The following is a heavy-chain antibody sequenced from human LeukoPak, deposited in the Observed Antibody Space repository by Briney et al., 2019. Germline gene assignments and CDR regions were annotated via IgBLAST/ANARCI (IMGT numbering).Heavy chain of an antibody. Sequence: SETLSLTCTVSGGSISSSSYYWGWIRQPPGKGLEWIGSIYYSGSTYYNPSLKSRVTISVDTSKNQFSLKLSSVTAADTAVYYCATPPKDIVVVPAASRGYYYYYMDVWGKGTTVTVSS. CDR3: ATPPKDIVVVPAASRGYYYYYMDV. D-gene: IGHD2-2*01. CDR1: GGSISSSSYY. J-gene: IGHJ6*03. CDR2: IYYSGST. V-gene: IGHV4-39*01.